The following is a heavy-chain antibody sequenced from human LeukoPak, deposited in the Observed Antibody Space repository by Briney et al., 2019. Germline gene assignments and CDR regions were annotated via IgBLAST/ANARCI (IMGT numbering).Heavy chain of an antibody. CDR2: IYYSGNT. CDR1: GGSISSGGYY. J-gene: IGHJ5*02. Sequence: SETLSLTCTVSGGSISSGGYYWSWIRQHPGKGLEWIGYIYYSGNTYYNPSLKSRVTMSVDTSKNQFSLKLSSVTAADTAVYYCVGDSRITMVRGVIRESAPWGQGTLVTVSS. V-gene: IGHV4-30-4*08. CDR3: VGDSRITMVRGVIRESAP. D-gene: IGHD3-10*01.